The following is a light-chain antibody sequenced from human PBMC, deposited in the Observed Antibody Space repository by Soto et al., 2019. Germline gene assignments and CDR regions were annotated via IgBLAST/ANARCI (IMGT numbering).Light chain of an antibody. CDR3: QQSGRP. CDR2: GAS. V-gene: IGKV3-20*01. Sequence: EIVLTPSPGTLSLSPVERATLSCRASQSLTSDYLAWYQQKPGQTPRLLIHGASSRATGIPDRFSGSGSGTDFTLTISRLEPEDSAVYYCQQSGRPFGQGTKVDIK. CDR1: QSLTSDY. J-gene: IGKJ1*01.